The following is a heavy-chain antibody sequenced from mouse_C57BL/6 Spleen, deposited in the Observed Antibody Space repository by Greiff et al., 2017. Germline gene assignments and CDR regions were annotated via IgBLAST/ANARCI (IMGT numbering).Heavy chain of an antibody. CDR2: INYDGSST. Sequence: EVKLMESEGGLVQPGSSMKLSCTASGFTFSDYYMAWVRQVPEKGLEWVANINYDGSSTYYLDSLKSRFIISRDNAKNILYLQMSSLKSEDTATYYCAREYYSNYYAMDYWCQGTSVTVSS. D-gene: IGHD2-5*01. CDR3: AREYYSNYYAMDY. V-gene: IGHV5-16*01. CDR1: GFTFSDYY. J-gene: IGHJ4*01.